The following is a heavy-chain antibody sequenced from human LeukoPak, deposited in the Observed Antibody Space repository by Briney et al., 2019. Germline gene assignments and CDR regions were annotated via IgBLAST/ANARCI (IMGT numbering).Heavy chain of an antibody. CDR1: GGTFSSYA. J-gene: IGHJ6*03. D-gene: IGHD3-10*01. V-gene: IGHV1-69*13. CDR3: ARAMVRGVRPPYYYYYYMDV. CDR2: IIPIFGTA. Sequence: SVKVSCKASGGTFSSYAISWVRQAPGQGLEWMGGIIPIFGTANNAQKFQGRVTITADESTSTAYMELSSLRSEDTAVYYCARAMVRGVRPPYYYYYYMDVWGKGTTVTVSS.